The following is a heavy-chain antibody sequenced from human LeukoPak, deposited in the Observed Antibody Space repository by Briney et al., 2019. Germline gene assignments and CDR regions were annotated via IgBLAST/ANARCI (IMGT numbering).Heavy chain of an antibody. CDR3: ARDLGYCSSTSCQNFDY. CDR1: GYSFASHW. V-gene: IGHV5-51*01. D-gene: IGHD2-2*01. CDR2: IYPGDSDT. J-gene: IGHJ4*02. Sequence: GESLKISCKGSGYSFASHWIGWVRQMPGKGLEWMGIIYPGDSDTRYSPSFQGQVTISADKSISTAYLQWSSLRASDTAMYYCARDLGYCSSTSCQNFDYWGQGTLVTVSS.